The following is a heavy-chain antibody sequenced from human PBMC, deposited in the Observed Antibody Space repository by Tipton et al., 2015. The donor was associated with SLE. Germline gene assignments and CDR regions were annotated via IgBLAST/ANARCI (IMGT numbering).Heavy chain of an antibody. CDR1: GYSISSGYY. V-gene: IGHV4-38-2*02. Sequence: TLSLTCTVSGYSISSGYYWGWIRQPPGKGLEWIGSIYHSGSTYYNPSLKSRVTISVDTSKNQFSLKLNSVTAADTAVYYCATPGGEGNYWGQGTLVTVSS. CDR3: ATPGGEGNY. J-gene: IGHJ4*02. CDR2: IYHSGST. D-gene: IGHD2-8*02.